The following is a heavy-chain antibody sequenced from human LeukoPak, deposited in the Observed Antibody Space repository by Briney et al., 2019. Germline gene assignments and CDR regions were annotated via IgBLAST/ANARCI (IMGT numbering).Heavy chain of an antibody. V-gene: IGHV1-2*02. J-gene: IGHJ4*02. CDR3: AGRGDSGSYAGFDY. CDR1: GYTFTGYY. CDR2: INPNSGGT. Sequence: ASVKVSCKASGYTFTGYYMHWVRQAHGQGLEWMGWINPNSGGTNYAQKFQGRVTMTRDTSISTAYMELSRLRSDDTAVYYCAGRGDSGSYAGFDYWGQGTLVTVSS. D-gene: IGHD1-26*01.